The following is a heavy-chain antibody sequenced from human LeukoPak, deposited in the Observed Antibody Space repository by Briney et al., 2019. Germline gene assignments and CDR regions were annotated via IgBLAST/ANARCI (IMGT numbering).Heavy chain of an antibody. CDR3: ARRSAAKDAFDI. D-gene: IGHD6-25*01. Sequence: SGGSLRLSCAASGFTFSSYGMHWVRQAPGKGVEWVAFIRYDGSNKYYADSVKGRFTISRDNAKNTLYLQMNSLRAEDTAVYYCARRSAAKDAFDIWGQGTMVTVSS. CDR1: GFTFSSYG. CDR2: IRYDGSNK. V-gene: IGHV3-30*02. J-gene: IGHJ3*02.